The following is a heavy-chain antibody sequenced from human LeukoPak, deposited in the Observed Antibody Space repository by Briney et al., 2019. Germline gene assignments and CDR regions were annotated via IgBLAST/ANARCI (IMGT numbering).Heavy chain of an antibody. Sequence: GGSLRLSCAASGFTVSSNYMTWVRQAPGKGLEWVSSIYSGGSTYYADSVKGRFTVSRDNSKNMLYLQMNSLRAEDTAVYYCATYGSGSYYTSLNDYWGQGTLVTVSS. CDR1: GFTVSSNY. CDR3: ATYGSGSYYTSLNDY. CDR2: IYSGGST. J-gene: IGHJ4*02. V-gene: IGHV3-53*01. D-gene: IGHD3-10*01.